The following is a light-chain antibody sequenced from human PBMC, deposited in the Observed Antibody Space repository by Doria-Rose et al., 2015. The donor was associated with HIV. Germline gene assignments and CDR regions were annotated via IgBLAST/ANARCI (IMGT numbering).Light chain of an antibody. Sequence: TQSPGTLSLSPGERATLSCRASQSFSSTYLAWYQQKPGQAPSLLIYDGSTRTTGIPDRFSASGSGTDFTLTINRLEPEDFALYFCHQYGTSWTFGQGTKVEI. V-gene: IGKV3-20*01. J-gene: IGKJ1*01. CDR1: QSFSSTY. CDR3: HQYGTSWT. CDR2: DGS.